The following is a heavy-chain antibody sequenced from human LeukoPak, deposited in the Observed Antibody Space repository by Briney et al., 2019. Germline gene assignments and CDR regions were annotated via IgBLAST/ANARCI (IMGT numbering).Heavy chain of an antibody. CDR2: IYYSGST. CDR3: ARQGLDY. Sequence: SETLSLTCTVSGGSISSYYWSWIRQPPGKGLEWIGYIYYSGSTNYNPSLKSRVTISVDTSKNQFSLKLSSVTAADTAVYYCARQGLDYWGQGTLVTVSS. V-gene: IGHV4-59*08. J-gene: IGHJ4*02. CDR1: GGSISSYY.